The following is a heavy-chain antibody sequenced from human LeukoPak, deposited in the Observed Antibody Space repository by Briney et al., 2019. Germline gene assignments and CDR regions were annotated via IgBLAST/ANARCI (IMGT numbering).Heavy chain of an antibody. CDR1: GYTFTGYD. V-gene: IGHV1-8*03. J-gene: IGHJ5*02. Sequence: ASVKVSCKAAGYTFTGYDINWVRQATGQGPEWMGWMNPNSGNTGYAQKFQGRVTISRNSSTNTAYMELSSLRPEDTAVYYCARGGRDCSGGTCYRWFDPWGQGTLVTVSS. CDR3: ARGGRDCSGGTCYRWFDP. D-gene: IGHD2-15*01. CDR2: MNPNSGNT.